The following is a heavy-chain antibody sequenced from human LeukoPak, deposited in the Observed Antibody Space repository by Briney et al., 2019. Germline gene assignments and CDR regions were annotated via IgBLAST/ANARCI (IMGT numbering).Heavy chain of an antibody. V-gene: IGHV3-48*04. Sequence: GGSLRLACTASGFSFSTYSMNWVRQAPGKGLEWVSYIVGSSRNIYYADSVKGRFTISRDNAKNSLYLQMDSLRAEDTAVYHCATDSPETAAFDYWGQGTLVTVSS. CDR1: GFSFSTYS. CDR2: IVGSSRNI. J-gene: IGHJ4*02. D-gene: IGHD1-1*01. CDR3: ATDSPETAAFDY.